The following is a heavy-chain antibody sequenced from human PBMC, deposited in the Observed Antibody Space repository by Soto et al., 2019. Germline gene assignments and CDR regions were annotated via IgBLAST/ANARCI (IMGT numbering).Heavy chain of an antibody. V-gene: IGHV5-51*01. CDR2: IYPGDSDT. CDR1: GYSFTSYW. Sequence: GESLKISCKGSGYSFTSYWIGWVRQMPGKGLEWMGIIYPGDSDTRYSPSFQGQVTISADKSISTAYLQWSSLKASDTAMYCCASRVRVDTAMVNYYYYYIDVWGKGTPVTVSS. CDR3: ASRVRVDTAMVNYYYYYIDV. D-gene: IGHD5-18*01. J-gene: IGHJ6*03.